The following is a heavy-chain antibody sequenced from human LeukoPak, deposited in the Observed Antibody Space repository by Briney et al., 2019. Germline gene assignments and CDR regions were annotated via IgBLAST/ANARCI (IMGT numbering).Heavy chain of an antibody. Sequence: GGSLRLSCAASGFTFSAYSMNWVRQAPGKGLEWVSYIRSSSRTIYYADSVKGRFTISRDNAKNSLYLQMNSLRAEDTDVYYCARDGSGRVPEMSAPDYWGQGTLVTVSS. CDR3: ARDGSGRVPEMSAPDY. V-gene: IGHV3-48*01. J-gene: IGHJ4*02. CDR2: IRSSSRTI. D-gene: IGHD3-10*01. CDR1: GFTFSAYS.